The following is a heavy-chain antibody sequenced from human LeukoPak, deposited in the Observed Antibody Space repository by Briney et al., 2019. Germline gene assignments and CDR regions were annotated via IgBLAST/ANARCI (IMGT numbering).Heavy chain of an antibody. D-gene: IGHD1-26*01. V-gene: IGHV3-23*01. J-gene: IGHJ4*02. CDR2: ISGSGGST. CDR3: AKDPTVGTTNYFDY. Sequence: GGSLRLSCAASGFTFSSYAMSWVRQAPGKGLEWVSAISGSGGSTNYADSVKGRFTISRDNSKNTLYLQMNSLRAEDTAIYYCAKDPTVGTTNYFDYWGQGTLVTVSS. CDR1: GFTFSSYA.